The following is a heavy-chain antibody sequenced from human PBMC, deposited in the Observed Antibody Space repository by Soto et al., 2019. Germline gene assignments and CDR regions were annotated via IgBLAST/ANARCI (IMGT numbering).Heavy chain of an antibody. CDR2: IDPSDSYT. V-gene: IGHV5-10-1*01. J-gene: IGHJ6*02. CDR3: ARPVGGGYDSYYYYGMDV. Sequence: GESLKISCKGSGYSFTSYWISWVRQMPGKGLEWMGRIDPSDSYTNYSPSFQGHVTISADKSISTAYLQWSSLKASDTAMYYCARPVGGGYDSYYYYGMDVWGQGTTVTV. D-gene: IGHD5-12*01. CDR1: GYSFTSYW.